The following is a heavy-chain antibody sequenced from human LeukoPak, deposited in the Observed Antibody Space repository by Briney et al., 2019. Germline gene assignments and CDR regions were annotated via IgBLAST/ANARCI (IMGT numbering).Heavy chain of an antibody. Sequence: GSLRLSCAASGFSFSTYAMSWVGQAPGKGLHWVSAISSTGGSTYYADSVKGRFTISRDNSKNLRYLQMNSLRPQDTAVYYCAKPSVESCSGGTCYVFDYWGQGTLVTGPS. D-gene: IGHD2-15*01. J-gene: IGHJ4*02. CDR2: ISSTGGST. CDR1: GFSFSTYA. V-gene: IGHV3-23*01. CDR3: AKPSVESCSGGTCYVFDY.